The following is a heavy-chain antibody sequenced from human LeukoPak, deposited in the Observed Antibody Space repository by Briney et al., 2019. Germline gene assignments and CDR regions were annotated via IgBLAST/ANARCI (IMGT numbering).Heavy chain of an antibody. CDR1: GSTFTTYY. Sequence: ASVKVSCKASGSTFTTYYMHWVRQAPGQGLEWMGIITPSGGSTSYAQKFQGRVTMTRDTSTSTVYMELSSLRSEDTAAYYCARDGEVAYSYGYYYYYMDVWGKGTTVTVSS. D-gene: IGHD5-18*01. CDR2: ITPSGGST. V-gene: IGHV1-46*01. CDR3: ARDGEVAYSYGYYYYYMDV. J-gene: IGHJ6*03.